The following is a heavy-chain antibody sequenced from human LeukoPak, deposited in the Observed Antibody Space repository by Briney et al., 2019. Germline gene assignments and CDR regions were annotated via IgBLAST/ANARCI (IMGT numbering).Heavy chain of an antibody. J-gene: IGHJ4*02. CDR2: VSYDGSNK. CDR3: AKDLWFGEGGFDY. CDR1: GFTFSSYG. V-gene: IGHV3-30*18. D-gene: IGHD3-10*01. Sequence: GRSLRLSCAASGFTFSSYGMHWVRQAPGKGLEWVAVVSYDGSNKYYADSVKGRFTISRDNSKNTLYLQMNSLRAEDSAVYYCAKDLWFGEGGFDYWGQGTLVTASS.